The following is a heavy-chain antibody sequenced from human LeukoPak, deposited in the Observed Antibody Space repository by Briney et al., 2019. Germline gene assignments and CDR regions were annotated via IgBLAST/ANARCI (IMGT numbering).Heavy chain of an antibody. D-gene: IGHD6-13*01. CDR1: GYTFTSYG. CDR2: ISAYNGNT. Sequence: ASVKVSCKASGYTFTSYGISWVRQAPGQGLEWMGWISAYNGNTNYAQKPQGRVTMTTDTSTSTAYMELRSLRSDDTAVYYCARYSSSWWHYYYYMDVWGKGTTVTVSS. V-gene: IGHV1-18*01. CDR3: ARYSSSWWHYYYYMDV. J-gene: IGHJ6*03.